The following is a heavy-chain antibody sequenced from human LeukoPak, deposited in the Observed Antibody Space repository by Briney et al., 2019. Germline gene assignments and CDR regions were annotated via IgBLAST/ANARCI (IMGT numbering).Heavy chain of an antibody. D-gene: IGHD6-6*01. V-gene: IGHV3-53*01. CDR1: GFIVSSNY. CDR3: ARGSTATWGAFDI. CDR2: IYSGGST. J-gene: IGHJ3*02. Sequence: QPGGSLRLSCAASGFIVSSNYMSWVRQAPGKELEWVSVIYSGGSTYYADSVKGRFTISRDNSKNTLYLQMNSLRAEDTAVYYCARGSTATWGAFDIWGQGTMVTVSS.